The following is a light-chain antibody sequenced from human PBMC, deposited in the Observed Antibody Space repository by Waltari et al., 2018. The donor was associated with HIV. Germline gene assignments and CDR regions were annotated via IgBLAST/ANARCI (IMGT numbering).Light chain of an antibody. CDR1: SSNIGSNT. CDR2: SNN. J-gene: IGLJ2*01. V-gene: IGLV1-44*01. Sequence: QSVLTQPPSASGTPGQRVTISCSGSSSNIGSNTVNWYQQLPGTAPKLLIYSNNQRPSGVPDRFSGSKSGTSASLAISGLQSEDEADYYCAAWDDSLKVVFGGGTKLTVL. CDR3: AAWDDSLKVV.